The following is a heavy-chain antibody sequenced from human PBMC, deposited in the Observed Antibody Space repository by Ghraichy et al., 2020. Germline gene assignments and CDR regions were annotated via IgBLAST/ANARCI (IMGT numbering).Heavy chain of an antibody. CDR2: ISSSSSYI. Sequence: LSLTCAASGFTFSSYSMNWVRQAPGKGLEWVSSISSSSSYIYYADSVKGRFTISRDNAKNSLYLQMNSLRAEDTAVYYCARGDDFWSGYYYYYYMDVWGKGTTVTVSS. CDR1: GFTFSSYS. J-gene: IGHJ6*03. V-gene: IGHV3-21*01. CDR3: ARGDDFWSGYYYYYYMDV. D-gene: IGHD3-3*01.